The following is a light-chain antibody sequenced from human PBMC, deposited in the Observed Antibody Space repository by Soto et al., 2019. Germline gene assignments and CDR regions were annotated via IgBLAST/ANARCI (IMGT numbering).Light chain of an antibody. CDR2: DVS. CDR3: FSYVDAFTFV. J-gene: IGLJ1*01. Sequence: QAVLTQPRSVSGSPGQSVTISCTGTSSDVGGYNYVSWYQQHPGKAPKFVIYDVSKRPSGVPDRFSGSKSRNTTSLTISGLQAEDEADYYCFSYVDAFTFVFGTGTKLTVL. V-gene: IGLV2-11*01. CDR1: SSDVGGYNY.